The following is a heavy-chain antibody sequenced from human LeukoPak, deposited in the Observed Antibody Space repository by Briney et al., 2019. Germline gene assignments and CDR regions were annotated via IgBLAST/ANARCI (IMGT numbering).Heavy chain of an antibody. D-gene: IGHD1-7*01. CDR2: ISGSGDST. Sequence: GGSLRLSCAASGFTFSNYAMNWVRQAPGKGLEWVSAISGSGDSTYYADSVKGRFTIYRDNSKSTLYLQMNSLRADDTAVYYCAKDHVRGSITGTTVDYWGQGTLVTVSS. CDR3: AKDHVRGSITGTTVDY. CDR1: GFTFSNYA. J-gene: IGHJ4*02. V-gene: IGHV3-23*01.